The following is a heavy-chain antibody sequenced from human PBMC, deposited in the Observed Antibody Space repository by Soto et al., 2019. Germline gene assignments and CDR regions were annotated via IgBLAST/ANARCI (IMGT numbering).Heavy chain of an antibody. J-gene: IGHJ3*02. V-gene: IGHV3-11*01. Sequence: QVQLVESGGGLVRPGESLRLSCAASEFTFSDYDMSWIRQAPGKGLEWVSYISSSGNTIYYADSVKGRFTISRDNAKNSLYLQMNSLIAEDTAVYYCARRYSGGRAFDICGQGTMVTVAS. CDR2: ISSSGNTI. CDR3: ARRYSGGRAFDI. CDR1: EFTFSDYD. D-gene: IGHD5-12*01.